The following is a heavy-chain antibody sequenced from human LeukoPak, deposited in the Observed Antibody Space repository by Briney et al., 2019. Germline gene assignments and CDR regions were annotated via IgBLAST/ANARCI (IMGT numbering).Heavy chain of an antibody. V-gene: IGHV3-23*01. CDR3: AKDRDYYGSGSSGIFDY. CDR1: GFTFSSYS. J-gene: IGHJ4*02. CDR2: ISGSGGST. Sequence: GGSLRLSCAASGFTFSSYSMNWVRQAPGKGLEWVSAISGSGGSTYYADSVKGRFTISRDNSKNTLYLQMNSLRAEDTAVYYCAKDRDYYGSGSSGIFDYWGQGTLVTVSS. D-gene: IGHD3-10*01.